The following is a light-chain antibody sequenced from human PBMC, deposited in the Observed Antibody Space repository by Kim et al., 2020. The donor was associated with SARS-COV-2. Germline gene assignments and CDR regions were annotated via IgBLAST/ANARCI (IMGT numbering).Light chain of an antibody. V-gene: IGKV2-28*01. Sequence: DIVMTQSPLSLPVTPGEPASISCRSSQSLLHSNGYNFLDWYLQKPGQSPQLLISLASNRASGVPDRFSGSGSGTDFTLKISRVEAEDVGVYYCMQALQTPLTFGGGTKLEI. CDR3: MQALQTPLT. CDR1: QSLLHSNGYNF. J-gene: IGKJ4*01. CDR2: LAS.